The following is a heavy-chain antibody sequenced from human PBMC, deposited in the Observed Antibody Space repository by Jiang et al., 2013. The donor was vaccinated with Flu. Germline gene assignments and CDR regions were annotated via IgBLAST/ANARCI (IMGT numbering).Heavy chain of an antibody. J-gene: IGHJ2*01. CDR2: ISGHXKII. V-gene: IGHV3-23*01. D-gene: IGHD2-21*01. CDR3: AKEGDNSRWYFDL. CDR1: GFRFKTYT. Sequence: LLESGGDLVQPGGSLRLSCAAFGFRFKTYTMAWVRQAPGKGLEWVSLISGHXKIIYYADSVEGRFTISRDTFQSTLYLQMNSLRADDTAIYYCAKEGDNSRWYFDLWGRGTLVTVSS.